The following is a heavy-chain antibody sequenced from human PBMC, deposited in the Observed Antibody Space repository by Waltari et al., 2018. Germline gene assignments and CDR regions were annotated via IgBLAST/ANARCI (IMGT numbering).Heavy chain of an antibody. J-gene: IGHJ5*02. CDR2: INYDGTQT. Sequence: VQLLESGGTIVQPGGSLKVACAASGLNFASSWMHWVRQPPGKGLMWVSEINYDGTQTKYADSVRGRFTISRDNAKSTLYLQMTDLRAEDTAVYFCVRARWDYLYFDTWGQGTLVTVSS. CDR1: GLNFASSW. V-gene: IGHV3-74*01. CDR3: VRARWDYLYFDT. D-gene: IGHD1-26*01.